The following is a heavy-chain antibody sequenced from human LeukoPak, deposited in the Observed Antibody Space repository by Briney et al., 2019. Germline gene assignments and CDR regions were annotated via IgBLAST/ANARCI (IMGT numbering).Heavy chain of an antibody. V-gene: IGHV1-69*13. CDR1: GGTFSSYA. CDR2: IIPIFGTA. CDR3: ARDRYGDYANLFSYYFDY. J-gene: IGHJ4*02. Sequence: SVKVSCTASGGTFSSYAISWVRQAPGQGLEWMGGIIPIFGTANYAQKFQGRVTITADESTSTAYMEPSSLRSEDTAVYYCARDRYGDYANLFSYYFDYWGQGTLVTVSS. D-gene: IGHD4-17*01.